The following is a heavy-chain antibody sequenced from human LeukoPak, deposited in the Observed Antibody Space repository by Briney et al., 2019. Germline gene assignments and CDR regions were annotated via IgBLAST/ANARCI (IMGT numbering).Heavy chain of an antibody. CDR1: GYTFTSYA. Sequence: RASVKVSCKASGYTFTSYAMHWVRQAPGQRLEWMGWINAGNGNTKYSQKFQGRVTITRDTSASTAYMELSSLRSEDTAVYYCARGRYSSGWYCIDYWGQGTLATVSS. V-gene: IGHV1-3*01. CDR3: ARGRYSSGWYCIDY. D-gene: IGHD6-19*01. J-gene: IGHJ4*02. CDR2: INAGNGNT.